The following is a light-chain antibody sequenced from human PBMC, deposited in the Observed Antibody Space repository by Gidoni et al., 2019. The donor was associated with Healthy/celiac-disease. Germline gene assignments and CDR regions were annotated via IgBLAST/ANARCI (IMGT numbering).Light chain of an antibody. Sequence: DLVMTQSPLSLPVTPGEPASIPCRSSQSLLHSNGYNYFDWYLQKPGQSPQLLIYLGSNRASGVPDRFSGSGSGTDFTLKISRVEAEDVGVYYCMQALQTPPYTFXQXTKLEIK. J-gene: IGKJ2*01. CDR2: LGS. CDR3: MQALQTPPYT. CDR1: QSLLHSNGYNY. V-gene: IGKV2-28*01.